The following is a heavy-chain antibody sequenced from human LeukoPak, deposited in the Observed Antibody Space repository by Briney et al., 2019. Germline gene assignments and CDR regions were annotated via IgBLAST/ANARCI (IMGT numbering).Heavy chain of an antibody. CDR2: IYYSGNT. Sequence: SQTLSLTCTVSGGSISSGGYYWNWIRQPPGNGLEWIGYIYYSGNTNYNPSLKSRVTISIDTSKNQFSLKLDSVTAADTAVYYCARRNNWSANAFDIWGQGTVVTVSS. V-gene: IGHV4-61*08. D-gene: IGHD1-1*01. CDR3: ARRNNWSANAFDI. J-gene: IGHJ3*02. CDR1: GGSISSGGYY.